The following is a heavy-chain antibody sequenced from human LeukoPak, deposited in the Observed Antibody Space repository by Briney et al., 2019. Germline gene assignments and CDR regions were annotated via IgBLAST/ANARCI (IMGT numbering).Heavy chain of an antibody. D-gene: IGHD3-16*01. CDR1: GFTFSSYW. CDR2: INHNGNVN. J-gene: IGHJ6*02. CDR3: ARGGGLDV. V-gene: IGHV3-7*03. Sequence: GGSLRLSCAASGFTFSSYWMNWARQAPGKGLEWVASINHNGNVNYYVDSVKGRFTISRDNAKNSLYLQMSNLRAEDTAVYFCARGGGLDVWGQGTTVIVSS.